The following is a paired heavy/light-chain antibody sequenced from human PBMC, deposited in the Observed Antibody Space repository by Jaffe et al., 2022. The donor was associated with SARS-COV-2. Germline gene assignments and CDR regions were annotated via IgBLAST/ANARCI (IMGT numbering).Heavy chain of an antibody. CDR3: ARGNYNTMDV. CDR2: ITDDENIT. CDR1: GFSFRSAW. J-gene: IGHJ6*02. D-gene: IGHD3-10*01. V-gene: IGHV3-74*01. Sequence: EVLLVESGGGLVQPGGSLRLSCAASGFSFRSAWMFWVRQAPGKGLVWVSHITDDENITPYADSVKGRFTISRDNAKNTLYLEMNSLRAEDTAVYYCARGNYNTMDVWGRGTTVTVSS.
Light chain of an antibody. J-gene: IGLJ3*02. CDR3: YSYASRLTWV. CDR2: DVT. CDR1: SSDVGGHNY. V-gene: IGLV2-14*03. Sequence: QSALTQPASVSGSPGQSITISCTGTSSDVGGHNYVSWYQQHPGKVPKLIIYDVTNRPSGVPDRFSGSKSGNTASLTVSGLQAEDEADYYCYSYASRLTWVFGGGTKLTVL.